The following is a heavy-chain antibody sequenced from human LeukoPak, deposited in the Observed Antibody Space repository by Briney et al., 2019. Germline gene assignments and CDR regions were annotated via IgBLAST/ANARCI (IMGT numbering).Heavy chain of an antibody. V-gene: IGHV3-30*18. Sequence: GGSLRLSCAASGFTFRSFGMHWVRQAPGKGLEWVAVISRDGRDKYYADPVKGRFTISRDNSKDTLDLQMDSLRVEDTAVYYCANFQTVGVKPFEHWGQGTLVTVSS. CDR1: GFTFRSFG. CDR2: ISRDGRDK. CDR3: ANFQTVGVKPFEH. D-gene: IGHD1-26*01. J-gene: IGHJ5*02.